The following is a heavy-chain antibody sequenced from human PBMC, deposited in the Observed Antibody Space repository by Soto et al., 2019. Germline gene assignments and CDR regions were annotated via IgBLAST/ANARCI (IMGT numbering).Heavy chain of an antibody. D-gene: IGHD1-26*01. Sequence: ETLSLTCTVSGGSISSYYWSWIRQPPGKGLEWIGYIYYSGSTNYNPSLKSRVTISVDTSKNQFSLKLSSVTAADTAVYYCAREGGSYRPPHYYGMDVWGQGTTVTVSS. V-gene: IGHV4-59*01. CDR1: GGSISSYY. CDR3: AREGGSYRPPHYYGMDV. CDR2: IYYSGST. J-gene: IGHJ6*02.